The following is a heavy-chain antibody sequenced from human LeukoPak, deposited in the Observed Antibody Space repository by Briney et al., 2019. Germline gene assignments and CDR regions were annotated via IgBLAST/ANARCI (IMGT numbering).Heavy chain of an antibody. J-gene: IGHJ6*03. CDR3: ARVTQQQLDLVHYYYYYMDV. V-gene: IGHV4-4*02. D-gene: IGHD6-13*01. Sequence: SETLSLTCAVSGGSISSSNWWSWVRQPPGKGLEWIGYIYYSGSTNYNPSLKSRVTISVDTSKNQFSLKLSSVTAADTAVYYCARVTQQQLDLVHYYYYYMDVWGKGTTVTVSS. CDR1: GGSISSSNW. CDR2: IYYSGST.